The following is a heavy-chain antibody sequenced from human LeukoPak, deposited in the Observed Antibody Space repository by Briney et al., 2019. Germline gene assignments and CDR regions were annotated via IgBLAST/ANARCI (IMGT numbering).Heavy chain of an antibody. D-gene: IGHD4-17*01. CDR3: ARDGYGDHRGYFDY. CDR2: MNPNSGNT. CDR1: GYTFSSSD. V-gene: IGHV1-8*01. Sequence: ASVKVSCKASGYTFSSSDINWVRQATGQGLEWMGWMNPNSGNTYYAQRFQGRVTMTRDTSISTAYMEVSSLRSEDTAVYYCARDGYGDHRGYFDYWGQGTLVTVSS. J-gene: IGHJ4*02.